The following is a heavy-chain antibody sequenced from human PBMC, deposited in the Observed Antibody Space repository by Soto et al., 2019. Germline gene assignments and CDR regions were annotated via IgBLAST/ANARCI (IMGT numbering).Heavy chain of an antibody. CDR1: GFTFSSYA. CDR3: AKVGGIAAAFLSPKLGGYFAY. V-gene: IGHV3-23*01. J-gene: IGHJ4*02. Sequence: GGSLKLSCAASGFTFSSYAMSWARQAPGKGLEWVSAISGSGGSTYYADSVKGRFTISRDNSKNTLYLQMNSLRAEDTAVYYCAKVGGIAAAFLSPKLGGYFAYWSQGSLVTGSS. D-gene: IGHD6-13*01. CDR2: ISGSGGST.